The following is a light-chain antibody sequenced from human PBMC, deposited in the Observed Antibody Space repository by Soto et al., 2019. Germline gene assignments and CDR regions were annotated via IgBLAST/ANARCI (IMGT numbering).Light chain of an antibody. Sequence: DIQMTQSPSSLSASVGDRVTITCRASQSISSYLNWYQQKPGKDPKILIYAASSLQSGVPSRFSGSGSGTDFTLPISSLQPEDFATYYCQQSYSTPLTFGGGTKVEIK. V-gene: IGKV1-39*01. J-gene: IGKJ4*01. CDR2: AAS. CDR1: QSISSY. CDR3: QQSYSTPLT.